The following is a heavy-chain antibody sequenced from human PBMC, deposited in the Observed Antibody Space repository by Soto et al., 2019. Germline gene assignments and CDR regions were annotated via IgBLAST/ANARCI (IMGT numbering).Heavy chain of an antibody. CDR1: GDSISSADYY. J-gene: IGHJ6*02. CDR3: ARDLWVEPELYYYGMDV. V-gene: IGHV4-30-4*01. Sequence: SETLSLTCTVSGDSISSADYYWSWIRQTPGKGLEWIGHIFYSGTTYYNPSLKSRLTISVDTSKDHFSLRLTSVTAADTAVYYCARDLWVEPELYYYGMDVWGQGTTVTVSS. CDR2: IFYSGTT. D-gene: IGHD1-1*01.